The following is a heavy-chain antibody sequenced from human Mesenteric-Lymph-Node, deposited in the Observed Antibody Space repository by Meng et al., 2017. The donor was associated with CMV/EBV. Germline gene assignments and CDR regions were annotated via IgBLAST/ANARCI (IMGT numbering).Heavy chain of an antibody. CDR1: GYTFNSYD. V-gene: IGHV1-8*03. J-gene: IGHJ4*02. CDR2: MNPNSGNT. Sequence: ASVKVSCKASGYTFNSYDINWVRQATGQGLEWMGWMNPNSGNTGYAQKFQGRVTITRNTSISTAYMELSSLRSEDTAVYYRPSSRRYSYDYWGQGTLVTVSS. CDR3: PSSRRYSYDY. D-gene: IGHD5-18*01.